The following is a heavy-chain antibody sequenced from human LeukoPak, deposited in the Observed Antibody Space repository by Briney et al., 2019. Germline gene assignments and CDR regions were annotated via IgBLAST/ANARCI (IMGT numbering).Heavy chain of an antibody. CDR1: GFRFDDYG. V-gene: IGHV3-20*04. CDR2: TNWDGAST. CDR3: GRVYCSTTSCYDYYDYYMDV. Sequence: GGSLRLSCAASGFRFDDYGMSWVHHVPGKGLEWVSGTNWDGASTGYADSVKGRFTISRDNVKNFLYLQMNGLRVEDTALYFCGRVYCSTTSCYDYYDYYMDVWGKGTTVTVSS. J-gene: IGHJ6*03. D-gene: IGHD2-2*01.